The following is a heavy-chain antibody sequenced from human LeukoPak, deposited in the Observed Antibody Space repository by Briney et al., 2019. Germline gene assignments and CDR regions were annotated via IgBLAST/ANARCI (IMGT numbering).Heavy chain of an antibody. J-gene: IGHJ6*02. CDR2: ISAYNGNT. D-gene: IGHD1-26*01. Sequence: GASVKVSCKASGYTFTSCGISWVRQAPGQGLEWMGWISAYNGNTNYAQKLQGRVTMTTDTSTSTAYMELRSLRSDDTAVYYCARDGEGGYLVGANLYYYYGMDVWGQGTTVTVSS. CDR1: GYTFTSCG. CDR3: ARDGEGGYLVGANLYYYYGMDV. V-gene: IGHV1-18*01.